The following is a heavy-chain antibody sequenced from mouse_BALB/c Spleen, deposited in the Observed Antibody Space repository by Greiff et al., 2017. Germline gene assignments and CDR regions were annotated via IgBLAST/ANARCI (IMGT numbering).Heavy chain of an antibody. Sequence: EVKLVESGGGLVKPGGSLKLSCAASGFTFSSYAMSWVRQTPEKRLEWVASISSGGSTYYPDSVKCRFTISRDNARNILYLQMSSLRSEDTAMYYCARGSTTGQFAYWGQGTLVTVSA. D-gene: IGHD1-1*01. CDR3: ARGSTTGQFAY. CDR1: GFTFSSYA. CDR2: ISSGGST. J-gene: IGHJ3*01. V-gene: IGHV5-6-5*01.